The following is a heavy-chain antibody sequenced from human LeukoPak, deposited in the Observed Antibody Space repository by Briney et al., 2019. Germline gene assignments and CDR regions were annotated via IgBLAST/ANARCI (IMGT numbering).Heavy chain of an antibody. D-gene: IGHD3-10*01. Sequence: TGGSLRLSCAASGFTFSSYGMHWVRQAPGKGLEWVAVIWYDGSNKYYADSVKGRFTISRDNSKNTLYLQMNSLRAEDTAVYYCARDHRKYGSGSRYYYGMDVWGQGTTVTVSS. V-gene: IGHV3-33*01. J-gene: IGHJ6*02. CDR2: IWYDGSNK. CDR1: GFTFSSYG. CDR3: ARDHRKYGSGSRYYYGMDV.